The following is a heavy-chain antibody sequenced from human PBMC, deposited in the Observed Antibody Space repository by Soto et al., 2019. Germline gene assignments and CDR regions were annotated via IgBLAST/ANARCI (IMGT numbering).Heavy chain of an antibody. Sequence: SETLSLTCAVSGVSISSGNWWTWVRQTPQRGLEYIGETFHDGTANYYPSFERRVAISVDTSKNQFSLKLTSVTAADTAIYFCARLVYDTRLNYMYFDFWGQGALVTVSS. CDR2: TFHDGTA. CDR3: ARLVYDTRLNYMYFDF. D-gene: IGHD3-10*01. J-gene: IGHJ4*02. V-gene: IGHV4-4*02. CDR1: GVSISSGNW.